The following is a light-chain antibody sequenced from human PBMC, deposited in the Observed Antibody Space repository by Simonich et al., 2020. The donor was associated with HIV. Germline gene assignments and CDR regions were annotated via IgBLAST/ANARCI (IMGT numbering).Light chain of an antibody. V-gene: IGKV1-5*03. CDR3: QQYNSYPYT. CDR1: KSISSW. J-gene: IGKJ2*01. CDR2: KAS. Sequence: DIQMTQSPSTLSASVGHRVTFNCRISKSISSWLAWYQQKPGKAPKLLIYKASSLKSGVPSRFSGSGSGTEFTLTIRSLQPDDFATYYCQQYNSYPYTFGQGTKLEIK.